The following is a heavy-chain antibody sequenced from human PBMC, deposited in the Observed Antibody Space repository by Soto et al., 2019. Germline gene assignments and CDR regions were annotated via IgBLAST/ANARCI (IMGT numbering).Heavy chain of an antibody. CDR1: GFTFSSYD. D-gene: IGHD5-18*01. Sequence: EVQLVESGGGLVQPGGSLRLSCAASGFTFSSYDMHWVRQATGKGLEWVSAIGTAGDTYYPGSVKGRFTISRENAKNSLYLQMNSLGAEDTAVYYCARDKASGGYSYGPHRGHAFDIWGQGTMVTVSS. V-gene: IGHV3-13*01. J-gene: IGHJ3*02. CDR3: ARDKASGGYSYGPHRGHAFDI. CDR2: IGTAGDT.